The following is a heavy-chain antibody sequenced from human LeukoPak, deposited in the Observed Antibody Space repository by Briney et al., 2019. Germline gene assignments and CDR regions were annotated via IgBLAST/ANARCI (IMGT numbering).Heavy chain of an antibody. D-gene: IGHD4-17*01. Sequence: GASVKVSCKASGYTFTGYYMHWVRQAPGQGLEWMGRINPNSGGTNYAQKFQGRVTMTRDTSISTAYMELSRLRSDDTAVYYCARDDGGPYGDYVWWFDPWGQGTLVTVSS. CDR1: GYTFTGYY. J-gene: IGHJ5*02. CDR3: ARDDGGPYGDYVWWFDP. V-gene: IGHV1-2*06. CDR2: INPNSGGT.